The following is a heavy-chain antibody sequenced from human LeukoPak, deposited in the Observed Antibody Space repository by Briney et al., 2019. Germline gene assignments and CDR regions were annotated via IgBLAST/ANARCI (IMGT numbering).Heavy chain of an antibody. Sequence: PGGPRRASCAASGFTVSSSYMSWFRQAPGKGLEWVSVIYSGGTTHYADSVKGRFILSRDNSNNTLYLQMNSLTVEDTAVYYCAREFLPLAGFLEWLPYFGMDVWGQGNTVPVSS. CDR2: IYSGGTT. D-gene: IGHD3-3*01. CDR3: AREFLPLAGFLEWLPYFGMDV. V-gene: IGHV3-66*01. CDR1: GFTVSSSY. J-gene: IGHJ6*02.